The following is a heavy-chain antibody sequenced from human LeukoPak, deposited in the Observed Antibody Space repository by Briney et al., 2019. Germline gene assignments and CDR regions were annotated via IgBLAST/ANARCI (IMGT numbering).Heavy chain of an antibody. J-gene: IGHJ3*02. V-gene: IGHV4-61*01. CDR1: GGSVSSGSYY. CDR3: ARDFRDGSGGTWGAFDI. D-gene: IGHD3-10*01. CDR2: IYNSVRT. Sequence: SETLSLTCIVSGGSVSSGSYYWSWIRQPPGKGLEWIGYIYNSVRTNYNPSLKSRVTISVDTSKNQLSLKLSSVTAADTAVYYCARDFRDGSGGTWGAFDIWGQGTMVTVSS.